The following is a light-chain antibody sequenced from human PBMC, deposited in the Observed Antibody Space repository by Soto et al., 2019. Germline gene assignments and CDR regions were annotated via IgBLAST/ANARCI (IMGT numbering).Light chain of an antibody. CDR2: DNN. CDR1: SSNIRNNF. Sequence: QSALTQPPSVSAAPGQKVTISCSGSSSNIRNNFVSWYQQLPGTAPRLLIYDNNQRPSGIPDRFSGSKSGSSATLGITGLQTGDEADYYCGTWDTSLRARVFGGGTKLTVL. J-gene: IGLJ3*02. CDR3: GTWDTSLRARV. V-gene: IGLV1-51*01.